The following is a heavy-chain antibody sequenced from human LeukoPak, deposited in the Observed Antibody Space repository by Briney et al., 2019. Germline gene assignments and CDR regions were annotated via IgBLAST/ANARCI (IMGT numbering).Heavy chain of an antibody. V-gene: IGHV3-23*01. CDR3: AKDPRVLLWFGELIG. J-gene: IGHJ4*02. CDR1: GFTFSSYA. CDR2: ISGSGGST. D-gene: IGHD3-10*01. Sequence: GGSLRLSCAASGFTFSSYAMSWVRQAPGKGLEWVSAISGSGGSTYYADSVKGRFTISRDNSKNTLYLQMNSLRAEDTAIYYCAKDPRVLLWFGELIGRGQGTLVTVSS.